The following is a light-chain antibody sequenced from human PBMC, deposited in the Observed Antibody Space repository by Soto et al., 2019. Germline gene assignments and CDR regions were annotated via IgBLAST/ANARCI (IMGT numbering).Light chain of an antibody. Sequence: EIVLTQSPGTLSLSPGERATLSCRASQSVSSSYLAWYQQKPGQAPRLLIYGASSRATGIPDRLSGSGSGTDFTLTSSRLEPEDFAVYYCQQYGSSPGFGPGTKVDIK. CDR2: GAS. CDR1: QSVSSSY. CDR3: QQYGSSPG. J-gene: IGKJ3*01. V-gene: IGKV3-20*01.